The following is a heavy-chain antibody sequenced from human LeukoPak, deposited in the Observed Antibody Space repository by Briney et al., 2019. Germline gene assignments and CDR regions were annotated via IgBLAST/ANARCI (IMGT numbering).Heavy chain of an antibody. D-gene: IGHD4-17*01. Sequence: TGGSLRLSCAASGFTFSSYAMSWVRQAPGKGLEWVSVVSGSGATTFYADSVKGRFTISRDNSKSTLYLQMNSLRAEDTAVYYCAKDYFGDYAFDYWGQGTLVTVSS. CDR2: VSGSGATT. CDR3: AKDYFGDYAFDY. J-gene: IGHJ4*02. CDR1: GFTFSSYA. V-gene: IGHV3-23*01.